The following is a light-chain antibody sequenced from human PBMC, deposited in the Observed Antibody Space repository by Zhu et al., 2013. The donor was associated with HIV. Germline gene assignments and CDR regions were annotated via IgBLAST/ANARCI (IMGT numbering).Light chain of an antibody. CDR3: QHRSEGPPYT. V-gene: IGKV3D-20*02. CDR2: AVS. J-gene: IGKJ2*01. Sequence: DIVLTQSPGTLSLSPGERATLSCRASQSVGSRFLAWYQQKPGQVPTLLIYAVSTRAAGIPGRFSGSGSGTDFTLTISSLEPEDVAVYFCQHRSEGPPYTFGPGTKLEIK. CDR1: QSVGSRF.